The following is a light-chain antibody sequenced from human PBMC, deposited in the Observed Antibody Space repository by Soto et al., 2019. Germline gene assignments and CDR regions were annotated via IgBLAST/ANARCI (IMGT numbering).Light chain of an antibody. Sequence: QSVLTQPPSASGSPGQSVTISCAGTSSDVGAYNYVSWYQQHPGKTPKLMIYEVSKRPSADPERFSGSKSHNTPSLTASGLQAEDAPEYYCSAHGGSNNYVFGTGTNV. CDR1: SSDVGAYNY. V-gene: IGLV2-8*01. J-gene: IGLJ1*01. CDR2: EVS. CDR3: SAHGGSNNYV.